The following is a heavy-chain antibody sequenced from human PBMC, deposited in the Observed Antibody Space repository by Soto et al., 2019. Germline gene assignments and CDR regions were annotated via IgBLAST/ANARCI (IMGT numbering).Heavy chain of an antibody. J-gene: IGHJ3*02. CDR2: IIPIFGTA. D-gene: IGHD1-26*01. V-gene: IGHV1-69*13. CDR1: GGTFSSYA. CDR3: ARTTRLIVVPPRAFDI. Sequence: SVKVSCKASGGTFSSYAISWVRQAPGQGLEWMGGIIPIFGTANYAQKFQGRVTITADESTSTAYMELSSLRSEDTAVYYCARTTRLIVVPPRAFDIWGQGPMGTVSS.